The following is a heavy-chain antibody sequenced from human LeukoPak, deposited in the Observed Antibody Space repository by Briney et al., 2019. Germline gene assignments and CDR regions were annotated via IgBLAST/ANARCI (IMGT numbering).Heavy chain of an antibody. D-gene: IGHD6-13*01. CDR3: ASGYSRNYFDY. CDR1: GGTFSSYA. CDR2: IIPIFGTA. V-gene: IGHV1-69*13. J-gene: IGHJ4*02. Sequence: EASVKVSCKASGGTFSSYAISWVRQAPGQGLEWMGGIIPIFGTANYAQKFQGRVTITADESTSTAYMELSSLRSEDTAVYYCASGYSRNYFDYWGQGTLDTVSS.